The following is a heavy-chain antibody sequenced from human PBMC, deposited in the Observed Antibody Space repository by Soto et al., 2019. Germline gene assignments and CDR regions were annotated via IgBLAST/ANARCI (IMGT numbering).Heavy chain of an antibody. D-gene: IGHD3-22*01. CDR2: ISAYNGNT. CDR3: ARDLGYYDSSGYYGDAFDI. V-gene: IGHV1-18*01. Sequence: ASVKVSCKASGCTFTSYGISWVRQAPGQGLEWMGWISAYNGNTNYAQKLQGRVTKTTDTSTSTAYMELRSLRSDDTAVYYCARDLGYYDSSGYYGDAFDIWGQGTMVTVSS. CDR1: GCTFTSYG. J-gene: IGHJ3*02.